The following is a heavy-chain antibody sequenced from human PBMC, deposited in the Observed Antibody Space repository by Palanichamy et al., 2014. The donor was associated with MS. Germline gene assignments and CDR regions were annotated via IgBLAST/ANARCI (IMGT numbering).Heavy chain of an antibody. CDR1: GGSISSSNW. J-gene: IGHJ4*02. CDR3: ARRPQYYYDAISYDPDW. CDR2: TYHSGGT. D-gene: IGHD3-22*01. V-gene: IGHV4-4*02. Sequence: QVQLLESGPGLVKPSGTLSLTCAVSGGSISSSNWWTWVRQPPGKGLEWIAETYHSGGTYYNPSLKNRVTISIDKSKNQFSLQLTSVTAADTAVYYCARRPQYYYDAISYDPDWWGQGTLVSVSS.